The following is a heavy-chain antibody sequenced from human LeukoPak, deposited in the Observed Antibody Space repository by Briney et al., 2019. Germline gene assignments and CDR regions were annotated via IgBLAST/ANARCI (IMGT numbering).Heavy chain of an antibody. CDR3: ARDRDGDYGGFDY. Sequence: GGSLRLSCAASGFTFSSYAMHWVRQAPGKGLEWVAVISYDGSNKYYADSVKGRFTISRDNSKSTLYLQMNSLRAEDTAVYYCARDRDGDYGGFDYWGQGTLVTVSS. D-gene: IGHD4-17*01. CDR1: GFTFSSYA. CDR2: ISYDGSNK. J-gene: IGHJ4*02. V-gene: IGHV3-30*14.